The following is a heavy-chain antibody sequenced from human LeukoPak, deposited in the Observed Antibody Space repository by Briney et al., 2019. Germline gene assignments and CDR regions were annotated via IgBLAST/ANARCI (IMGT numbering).Heavy chain of an antibody. CDR1: GGSISSSSYY. V-gene: IGHV3-23*01. CDR3: AKSKYYDILTGYSDDAFDI. Sequence: ETLSLTCTVSGGSISSSSYYWGWIRQPPGKGLEWVSAISGSGGSTYYADSVKGRFTISRDNSKNTLYLQMNSLRAEDTAVYYCAKSKYYDILTGYSDDAFDIWGQGTMVTVSS. J-gene: IGHJ3*02. D-gene: IGHD3-9*01. CDR2: ISGSGGST.